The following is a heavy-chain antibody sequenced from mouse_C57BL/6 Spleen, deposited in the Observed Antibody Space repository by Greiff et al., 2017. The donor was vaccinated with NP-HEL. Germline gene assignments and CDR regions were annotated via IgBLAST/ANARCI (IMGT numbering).Heavy chain of an antibody. CDR1: GFTFNTYA. V-gene: IGHV10-3*01. CDR3: ERECDYGLAFAY. J-gene: IGHJ3*01. D-gene: IGHD2-4*01. CDR2: IRSKSSNYAT. Sequence: EVKLVESGGGLVQPKGSLKLSCAASGFTFNTYAMHWVRQAPGKGLEWVARIRSKSSNYATYYADSVKDRFTISRDDSQSMLYLQMNNLKAEDAAMYYCERECDYGLAFAYWGQGTLVTVAA.